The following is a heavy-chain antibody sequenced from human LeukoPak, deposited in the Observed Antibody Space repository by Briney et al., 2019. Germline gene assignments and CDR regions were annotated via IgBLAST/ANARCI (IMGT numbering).Heavy chain of an antibody. V-gene: IGHV4-39*07. Sequence: SETLSLTCTVSGGSISSSSYYWGWIRQPPGKGLEWIGSIYYSGSTYYNPSLKSRVTISVDTSKNQFSLKLSSVTAADTAVYYCARELSPPGYFDYWGQGTLVTVSS. CDR3: ARELSPPGYFDY. CDR2: IYYSGST. D-gene: IGHD3-16*02. CDR1: GGSISSSSYY. J-gene: IGHJ4*02.